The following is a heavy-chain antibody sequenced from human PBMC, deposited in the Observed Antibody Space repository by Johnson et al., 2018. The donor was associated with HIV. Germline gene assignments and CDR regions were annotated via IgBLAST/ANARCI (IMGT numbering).Heavy chain of an antibody. V-gene: IGHV3-74*01. J-gene: IGHJ3*02. Sequence: VQLVESGGGLVQPGGSLRLSCAASGFTFSRYWMDWVRQAPGKGLVWVSRIKSDGSSTAYADSIKGRFTIFIDNSKNTLYLQMNSLRPEDTALYYCAKLVGADTSGELDIWGQGTMVIVSS. CDR2: IKSDGSST. CDR3: AKLVGADTSGELDI. CDR1: GFTFSRYW. D-gene: IGHD1-26*01.